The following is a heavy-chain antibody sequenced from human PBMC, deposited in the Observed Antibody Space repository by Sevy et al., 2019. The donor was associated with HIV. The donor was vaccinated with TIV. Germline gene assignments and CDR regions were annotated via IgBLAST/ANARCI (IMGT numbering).Heavy chain of an antibody. V-gene: IGHV3-7*01. CDR3: ARGGQRFDY. CDR1: GFTFSSYW. CDR2: IKQDGSER. J-gene: IGHJ4*02. Sequence: GGSLRLSCAASGFTFSSYWMSWVRQAPGKGLEWVANIKQDGSERYYLDSVKGRFTISRHNAKNSLYLQMDSLRAEDTAVYYCARGGQRFDYWGQGTLVTVSS. D-gene: IGHD6-25*01.